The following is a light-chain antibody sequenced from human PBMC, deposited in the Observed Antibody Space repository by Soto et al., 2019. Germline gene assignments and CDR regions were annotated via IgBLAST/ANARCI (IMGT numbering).Light chain of an antibody. V-gene: IGKV2-30*01. J-gene: IGKJ1*01. Sequence: DVVMTQSPLSLPVTLGQPASISCRSSQSLVYSDGNTYLNWVRQRPGQSPRRLIYKVSNRDSGVPDRFSGSGSGTDFTLKISRVEAEDVGVNYCMQGTHWPPLGQGTKVEIK. CDR2: KVS. CDR3: MQGTHWPP. CDR1: QSLVYSDGNTY.